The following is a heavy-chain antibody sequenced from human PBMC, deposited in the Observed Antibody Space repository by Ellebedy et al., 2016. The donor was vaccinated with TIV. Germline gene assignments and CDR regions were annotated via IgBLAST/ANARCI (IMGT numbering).Heavy chain of an antibody. Sequence: GESLKISCAASGFTVSSNYMSWVRQAPGKGLEWVSVIYSGGSTHYADSVKGRFTISRDNSKNTLYLQMNSLRAEDTAVYYCARNSISSYYYYYYGMDVWGQGTTVTVSS. D-gene: IGHD2/OR15-2a*01. J-gene: IGHJ6*02. CDR2: IYSGGST. V-gene: IGHV3-66*01. CDR1: GFTVSSNY. CDR3: ARNSISSYYYYYYGMDV.